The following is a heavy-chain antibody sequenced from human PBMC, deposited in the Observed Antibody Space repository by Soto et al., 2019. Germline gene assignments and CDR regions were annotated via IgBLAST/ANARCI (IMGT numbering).Heavy chain of an antibody. D-gene: IGHD3-22*01. CDR2: ISGSGGST. V-gene: IGHV3-23*01. J-gene: IGHJ4*02. CDR1: GFTFSSYA. CDR3: ARDSPFDASSGYLEY. Sequence: PGGSLRLSCAASGFTFSSYAMSWVRQAPGKGLEWVSAISGSGGSTYYVDSVKGRFTISRDNAKNSLYLQMTSLRADDTAVYYCARDSPFDASSGYLEYWGQGTLVTVSS.